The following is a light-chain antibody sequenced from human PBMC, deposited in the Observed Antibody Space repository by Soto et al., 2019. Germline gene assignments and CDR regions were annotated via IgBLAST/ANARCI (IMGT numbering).Light chain of an antibody. V-gene: IGKV3-20*01. CDR2: GAS. CDR1: QSVSSSY. J-gene: IGKJ3*01. CDR3: QQYGSPIT. Sequence: EIVLTQSPGTLSLSPGERATLSCRASQSVSSSYLAWYQQKPGQAPRLLIYGASCRATGIPDRFSGSGSGTDFTLTISRLEPEDFAVYYCQQYGSPITFGPGTKVDIK.